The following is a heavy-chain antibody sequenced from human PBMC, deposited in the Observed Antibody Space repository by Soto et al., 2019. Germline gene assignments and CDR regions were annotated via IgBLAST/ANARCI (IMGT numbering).Heavy chain of an antibody. CDR2: IKTKADGETT. J-gene: IGHJ1*01. V-gene: IGHV3-15*01. Sequence: EVQLVESGGGLVKPGGSLRLSCAASGFTFSNAWMTWVRQAPGKGLEWVGRIKTKADGETTNYAAPVKGRLTILRDDSNVTLYLQTNSLKTEDTAVYYCITEPSGSNGGQGTLFTVTS. CDR3: ITEPSGSN. CDR1: GFTFSNAW. D-gene: IGHD7-27*01.